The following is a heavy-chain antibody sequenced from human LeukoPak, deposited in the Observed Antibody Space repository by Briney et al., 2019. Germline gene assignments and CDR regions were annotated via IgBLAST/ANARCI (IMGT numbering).Heavy chain of an antibody. D-gene: IGHD6-13*01. CDR1: GYTFTGYY. CDR3: ARVPRIAAAGTPLGD. CDR2: INPNSGGT. V-gene: IGHV1-2*02. J-gene: IGHJ4*02. Sequence: ALVKVSCKASGYTFTGYYMHWVRQAPGQGLEWMGWINPNSGGTNYAQKFQGRVTMTRDTSISTAYMELSRLRSDDTAVYYCARVPRIAAAGTPLGDWGQGTLVTVSS.